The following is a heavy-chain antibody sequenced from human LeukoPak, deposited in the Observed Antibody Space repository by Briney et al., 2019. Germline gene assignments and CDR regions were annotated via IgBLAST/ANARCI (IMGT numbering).Heavy chain of an antibody. V-gene: IGHV3-33*01. CDR3: ARELESSGWYGTYYYYYGMDV. J-gene: IGHJ6*02. CDR2: IWFDKNQ. D-gene: IGHD6-19*01. CDR1: GFILNDYG. Sequence: GRSLRLSCAASGFILNDYGMHWVRQAPGKGLEWVADIWFDKNQHFADSVKGRFAISRDNSKNTLYLQMNSLRAEDTAVYYCARELESSGWYGTYYYYYGMDVWGQGTTVTVSS.